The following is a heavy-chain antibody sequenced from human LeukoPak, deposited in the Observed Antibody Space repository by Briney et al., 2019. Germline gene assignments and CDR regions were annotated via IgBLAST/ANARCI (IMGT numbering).Heavy chain of an antibody. CDR3: ARDSDYYAFTY. J-gene: IGHJ4*02. Sequence: PGGSLRLSCVASGFTVSSNYMSWVRQAPGKGLEWVSVIYSGGSTYYADSVKGRFTISRDNSKNTVYLQMNSLGAEDTAIYYCARDSDYYAFTYWGQGTLVTVSS. V-gene: IGHV3-53*01. CDR2: IYSGGST. CDR1: GFTVSSNY. D-gene: IGHD1-26*01.